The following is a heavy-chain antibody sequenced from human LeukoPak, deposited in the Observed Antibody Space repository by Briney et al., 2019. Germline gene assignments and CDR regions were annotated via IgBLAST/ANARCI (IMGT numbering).Heavy chain of an antibody. J-gene: IGHJ4*02. CDR2: MNQDGSEK. CDR3: ARYKPQYRWDLYYFDY. CDR1: GFTLSRYW. Sequence: GGSLRLSCAASGFTLSRYWMSWVRQAPGKGLEWVAYMNQDGSEKYYVDSVKGRFTIYRDNAKNSLYLEMNSLRAEDTSVYYCARYKPQYRWDLYYFDYWGQGTLVTVSS. V-gene: IGHV3-7*01. D-gene: IGHD1-1*01.